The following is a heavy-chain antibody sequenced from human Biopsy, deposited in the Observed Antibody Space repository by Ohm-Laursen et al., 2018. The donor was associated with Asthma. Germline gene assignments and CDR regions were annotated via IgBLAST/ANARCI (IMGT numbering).Heavy chain of an antibody. J-gene: IGHJ5*02. V-gene: IGHV4-39*01. Sequence: GTLSLTCTVSGGSISSSSYYWGWIRQPPGKGLEWIGCIYYSGSTYYNPSLKSRVTISVDTYKNQFSLKLSSVTAADTAVYYCARFTASITIFGVVNNWFDPWGQGTLVTVSS. D-gene: IGHD3-3*01. CDR2: IYYSGST. CDR3: ARFTASITIFGVVNNWFDP. CDR1: GGSISSSSYY.